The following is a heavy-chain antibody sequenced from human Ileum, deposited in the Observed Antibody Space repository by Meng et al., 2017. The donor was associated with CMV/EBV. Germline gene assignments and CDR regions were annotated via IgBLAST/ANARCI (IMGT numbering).Heavy chain of an antibody. Sequence: GESLKISCAASGFTFSGSAMHWVRQASGKGLEWVGRIRSKVKNYATAHAASVKGRFTISRDDSKNTAYLQMNSLKIEDTAVYYCTRHDDLTPYGMDDWGQGTTVTVSS. CDR3: TRHDDLTPYGMDD. CDR2: IRSKVKNYAT. J-gene: IGHJ6*02. CDR1: GFTFSGSA. V-gene: IGHV3-73*01. D-gene: IGHD2-21*02.